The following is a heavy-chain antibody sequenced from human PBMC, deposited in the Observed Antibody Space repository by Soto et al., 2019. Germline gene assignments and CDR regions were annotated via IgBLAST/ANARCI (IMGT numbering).Heavy chain of an antibody. V-gene: IGHV5-10-1*03. D-gene: IGHD3-3*01. CDR3: ARRYYDFWSGYYYFDY. Sequence: EVQLVQSGAEVKKPGESLRISCKGSGYSFTSYWISWVRQMPGKGLEWMGRIDPSDSYTNYSPSFQGHVTISADKSIRTAYLPWRSLKASDNGMYYCARRYYDFWSGYYYFDYWGQGTLVTVSS. CDR1: GYSFTSYW. CDR2: IDPSDSYT. J-gene: IGHJ4*02.